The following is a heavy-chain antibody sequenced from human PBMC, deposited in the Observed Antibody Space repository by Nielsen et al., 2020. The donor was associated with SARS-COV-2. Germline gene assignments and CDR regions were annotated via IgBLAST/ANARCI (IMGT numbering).Heavy chain of an antibody. CDR2: ISGSGGST. Sequence: ETLSLTCTVSGGSISSGGYYWSWIRQAPGKGLEWVSAISGSGGSTYYADSVKGRFTISRDNSKNTLYLQMNSLRAEDTAVYYCAKGRGEWELLGAFDYWGQGTLVTVSS. CDR1: GGSISSGGYY. J-gene: IGHJ4*02. V-gene: IGHV3-23*01. D-gene: IGHD1-26*01. CDR3: AKGRGEWELLGAFDY.